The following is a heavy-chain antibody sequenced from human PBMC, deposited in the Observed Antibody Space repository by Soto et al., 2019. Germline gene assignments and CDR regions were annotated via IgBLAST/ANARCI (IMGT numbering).Heavy chain of an antibody. CDR3: ARDDDFWSGYLNWFDP. V-gene: IGHV4-34*01. CDR1: GGSFSGYY. CDR2: INHSGST. Sequence: SETLSLTCAVYGGSFSGYYWSWIRQPPGKGLEWIGEINHSGSTNYNPSLKSRVTISVDTSKNQFSPKLSSVTAAATAVYYFARDDDFWSGYLNWFDPWGQGTLVTSPQ. D-gene: IGHD3-3*01. J-gene: IGHJ5*02.